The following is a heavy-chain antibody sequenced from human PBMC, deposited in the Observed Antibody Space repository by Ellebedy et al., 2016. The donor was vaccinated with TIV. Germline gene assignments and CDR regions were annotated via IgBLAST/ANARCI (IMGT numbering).Heavy chain of an antibody. CDR2: INSDGSGT. CDR1: GFTLSGYW. Sequence: PGGSLRLSCAASGFTLSGYWMHWVRQAPGKGLEWVSRINSDGSGTSYAASVEGRFIISRDSTKNTLYLQMNSLRSEDTAVYYCATVEHFWGQGTLVTVSS. J-gene: IGHJ4*02. D-gene: IGHD5-24*01. V-gene: IGHV3-74*01. CDR3: ATVEHF.